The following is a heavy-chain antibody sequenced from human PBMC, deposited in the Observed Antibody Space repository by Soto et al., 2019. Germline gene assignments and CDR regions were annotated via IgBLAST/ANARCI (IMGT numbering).Heavy chain of an antibody. D-gene: IGHD6-19*01. V-gene: IGHV2-5*02. J-gene: IGHJ4*02. CDR2: IYWDDDK. CDR1: GFSLSTTRVG. Sequence: QITLKESGPTLVKPTQTLTLTCTFSGFSLSTTRVGVGWIRQPPGKALEWLALIYWDDDKRYSPSLKSRLTLPKDNSKNQVVLTMTNMDPVDTATYYCAHSVVAGLGYYFDYWCQGTLVTVSS. CDR3: AHSVVAGLGYYFDY.